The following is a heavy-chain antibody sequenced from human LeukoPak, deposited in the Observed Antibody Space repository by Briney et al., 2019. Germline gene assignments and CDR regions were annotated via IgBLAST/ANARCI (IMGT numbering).Heavy chain of an antibody. D-gene: IGHD3-3*01. V-gene: IGHV3-33*06. CDR2: IWYDGSNK. Sequence: GGSLRLSCAASGSTFSTYGMHWVRQAPGKGLEWVALIWYDGSNKYYADSVKGRFTISRDNSKNTLYLQMNSLRAEDTAVYYCAKDLRYYDLWSGLADYWGQGTLVTVSS. J-gene: IGHJ4*02. CDR1: GSTFSTYG. CDR3: AKDLRYYDLWSGLADY.